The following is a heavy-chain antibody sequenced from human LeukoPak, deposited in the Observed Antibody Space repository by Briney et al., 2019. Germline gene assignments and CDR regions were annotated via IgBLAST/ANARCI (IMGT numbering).Heavy chain of an antibody. D-gene: IGHD5-18*01. CDR2: ISSNGGST. CDR3: ARDRGRGYSYGLISDY. J-gene: IGHJ4*02. V-gene: IGHV3-64*01. CDR1: GFTLSSYA. Sequence: GGSLRLSCAASGFTLSSYAMHWVRQAPGKGLEYVSAISSNGGSTYYANSVKGRFTISRDNSKNTLYLQMGSLRAEDMAVYYCARDRGRGYSYGLISDYWGQGTLVTVSS.